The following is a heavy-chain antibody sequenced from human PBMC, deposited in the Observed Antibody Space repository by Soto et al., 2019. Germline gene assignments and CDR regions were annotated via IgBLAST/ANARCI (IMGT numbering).Heavy chain of an antibody. CDR1: GYTFTSYY. J-gene: IGHJ5*02. CDR2: INPSGGST. D-gene: IGHD2-15*01. V-gene: IGHV1-46*01. Sequence: QVQLVQSGAEVKKPGASVKVSCKASGYTFTSYYMHWVRQAPGQGLEWMGIINPSGGSTSYAQKFQGRVTMNGDTSTSRVYMELGSLRSEDTAVYYCARDGDCSGGSCYWGGRPFDPWGQGTLVTVSS. CDR3: ARDGDCSGGSCYWGGRPFDP.